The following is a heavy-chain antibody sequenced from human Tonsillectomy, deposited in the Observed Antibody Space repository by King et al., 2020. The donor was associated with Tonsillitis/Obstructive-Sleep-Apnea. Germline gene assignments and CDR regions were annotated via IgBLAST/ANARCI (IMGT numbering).Heavy chain of an antibody. D-gene: IGHD3-22*01. J-gene: IGHJ4*02. CDR3: ARERYYYDSSGYYYDY. CDR1: GGTFSSYA. Sequence: QLVQSGAEVKKPGSSVKVSCKASGGTFSSYAISWVRQAPGQGLEWMGGIIPIFGTANYAQKFQGRVTITADKSTSTAYMELSSLRSEDTAVYYCARERYYYDSSGYYYDYWGQGTLVTVSS. CDR2: IIPIFGTA. V-gene: IGHV1-69*06.